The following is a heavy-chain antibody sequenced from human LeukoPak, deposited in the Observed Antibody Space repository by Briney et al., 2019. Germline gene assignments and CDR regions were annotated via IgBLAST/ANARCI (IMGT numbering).Heavy chain of an antibody. D-gene: IGHD4-17*01. CDR1: GYTFTSYY. Sequence: ASVKVSCKASGYTFTSYYMHWVRQAPGQGLEWMGIINPSGGSTSYAQKFQGRVTMTRDMSTSTVYMELSSLRSEDTAVYYCALDYGDYRRELEWGQGTLVTVSS. V-gene: IGHV1-46*01. CDR2: INPSGGST. CDR3: ALDYGDYRRELE. J-gene: IGHJ4*02.